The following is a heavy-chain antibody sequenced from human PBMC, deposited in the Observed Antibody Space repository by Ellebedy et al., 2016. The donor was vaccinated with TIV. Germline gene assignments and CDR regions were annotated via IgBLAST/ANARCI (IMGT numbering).Heavy chain of an antibody. V-gene: IGHV3-48*03. CDR2: ISSSGSTI. CDR1: GFTFSSYE. J-gene: IGHJ3*02. D-gene: IGHD1-26*01. CDR3: AREAWYSGSYYDAFDI. Sequence: PGGSLRLSCAASGFTFSSYEMNRVRQAPGKGLEWVSYISSSGSTIYYADSVKGRFTISRDNAKNSLYLQMNSLRAEDTAVYYCAREAWYSGSYYDAFDIWGQGTMVTVSS.